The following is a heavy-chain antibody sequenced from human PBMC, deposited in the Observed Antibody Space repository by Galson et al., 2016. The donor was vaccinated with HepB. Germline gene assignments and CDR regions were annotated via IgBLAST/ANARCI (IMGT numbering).Heavy chain of an antibody. D-gene: IGHD3-22*01. CDR2: IYHSGST. Sequence: IRQHSEKGLEWIGFIYHSGSTYSNPSLKSRVTMSVDTSKNHFSLNLTSVTAADTAVYYCARAFDSSGFYLVYSFDYWGQGTLVTVSS. V-gene: IGHV4-31*02. CDR3: ARAFDSSGFYLVYSFDY. J-gene: IGHJ4*02.